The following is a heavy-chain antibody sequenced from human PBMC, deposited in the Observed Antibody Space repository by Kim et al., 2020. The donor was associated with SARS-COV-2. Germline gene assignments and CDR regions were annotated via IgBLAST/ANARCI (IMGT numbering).Heavy chain of an antibody. J-gene: IGHJ4*02. CDR1: GFTFSSYG. CDR2: IWYDGSKK. Sequence: GGALRLSCAASGFTFSSYGMHWVRQAPGKGLGWVAVIWYDGSKKYYADSVKGRFTISRDNSKNTLYLQMNSLRAEDTAVYYCAREGSGSYPDYWCQGSL. V-gene: IGHV3-33*01. CDR3: AREGSGSYPDY. D-gene: IGHD3-10*01.